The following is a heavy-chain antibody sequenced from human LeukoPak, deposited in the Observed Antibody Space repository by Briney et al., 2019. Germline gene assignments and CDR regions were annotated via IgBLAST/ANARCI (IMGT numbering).Heavy chain of an antibody. D-gene: IGHD3-10*01. CDR2: ISSSSSYI. V-gene: IGHV3-21*01. CDR1: GFTFSSYS. Sequence: GGSLRLSCAASGFTFSSYSMNWVRQAPGKGLEWVSSISSSSSYIYYADSVKGRFTVSRDNAKSSLYLQMNSLRAEDTAVYYCARDYCYGSGSHWWGGPAYAFDIWGQGTMVTVSS. J-gene: IGHJ3*02. CDR3: ARDYCYGSGSHWWGGPAYAFDI.